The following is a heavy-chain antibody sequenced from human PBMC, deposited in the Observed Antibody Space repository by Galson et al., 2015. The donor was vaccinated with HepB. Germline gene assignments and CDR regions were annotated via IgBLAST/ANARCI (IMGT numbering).Heavy chain of an antibody. J-gene: IGHJ4*02. CDR3: VKTPTSYSSSWYFDY. CDR2: ISYDGSNK. V-gene: IGHV3-30*18. CDR1: GFTFSIYG. D-gene: IGHD6-13*01. Sequence: SLRLSCAASGFTFSIYGMHWVRQAPGKGLEWVAVISYDGSNKYFADSVKGRFTISRDNSENTMYLQMNSLRAEDTAVYYCVKTPTSYSSSWYFDYWGQGTLVTVSS.